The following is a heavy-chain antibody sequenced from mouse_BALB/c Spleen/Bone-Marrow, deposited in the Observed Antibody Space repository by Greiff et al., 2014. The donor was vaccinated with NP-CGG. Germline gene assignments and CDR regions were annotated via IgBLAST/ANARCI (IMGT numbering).Heavy chain of an antibody. CDR3: ARDLDY. CDR2: ISTYYGDA. J-gene: IGHJ2*01. CDR1: GYTFTDYA. Sequence: VQVVESGAELVRPGVSVKISCKGSGYTFTDYAAHWVKQSHAKSLEWIGVISTYYGDATYNQKFKGKATMTVDKSSSTAYMELARLTSEDSAIYYCARDLDYWGQGTTLTVSS. V-gene: IGHV1S137*01.